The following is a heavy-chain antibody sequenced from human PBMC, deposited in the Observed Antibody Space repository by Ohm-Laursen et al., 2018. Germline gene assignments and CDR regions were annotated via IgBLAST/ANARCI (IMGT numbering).Heavy chain of an antibody. J-gene: IGHJ4*02. CDR1: GLTFNNAW. D-gene: IGHD5-12*01. CDR2: VKSKTDGETT. Sequence: SLRLSCTASGLTFNNAWMSWVRQAPGKGLEWVGRVKSKTDGETTDYPAPVKGRFTISRDDSKNTVYLQMNNLKTEDTALYYCTTGLGHSDFDYWGQGTLVTVSS. V-gene: IGHV3-15*01. CDR3: TTGLGHSDFDY.